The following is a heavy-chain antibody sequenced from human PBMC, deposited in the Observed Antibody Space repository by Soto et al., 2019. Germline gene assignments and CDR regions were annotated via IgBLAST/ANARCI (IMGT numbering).Heavy chain of an antibody. J-gene: IGHJ4*02. Sequence: QVQLVQSGAEVKKPGSSVKVSCKASGGTFSSYAISWVRQAPGQGLEWMGGIIPIFGTANYAQKFQGRVTITAAESTSTAYMELSSLRSEDTAVYYCARAGTPYYDSSGYYPLSYWGQGTLVTVSS. D-gene: IGHD3-22*01. CDR1: GGTFSSYA. V-gene: IGHV1-69*01. CDR2: IIPIFGTA. CDR3: ARAGTPYYDSSGYYPLSY.